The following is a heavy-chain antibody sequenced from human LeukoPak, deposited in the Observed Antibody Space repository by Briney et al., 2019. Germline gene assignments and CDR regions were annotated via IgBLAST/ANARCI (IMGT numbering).Heavy chain of an antibody. CDR2: VYRGGST. CDR1: EFTVSSNY. V-gene: IGHV3-53*01. Sequence: GGSLRLSCAASEFTVSSNYMTWVRQAPGQGLEWVSVVYRGGSTYYADSVKGRFTISRDNSKNTLYLQMNSLRAEDTAVYYCAKGLEWADYWGQGTLVTVSS. J-gene: IGHJ4*02. D-gene: IGHD3-3*01. CDR3: AKGLEWADY.